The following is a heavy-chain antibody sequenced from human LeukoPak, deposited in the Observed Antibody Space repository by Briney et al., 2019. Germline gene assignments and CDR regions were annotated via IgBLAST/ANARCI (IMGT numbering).Heavy chain of an antibody. CDR1: GGTFSSYA. CDR3: ARKGVAATSYYYYGMDV. Sequence: ASVKVSCKASGGTFSSYAISWVRQAPGQGLEWMGGIIPIFGTANYAQKFQGRVTITADESTSTAYMELSSLRSEDTAVYYCARKGVAATSYYYYGMDVWGQGTTVTVSS. V-gene: IGHV1-69*13. J-gene: IGHJ6*02. CDR2: IIPIFGTA. D-gene: IGHD2-15*01.